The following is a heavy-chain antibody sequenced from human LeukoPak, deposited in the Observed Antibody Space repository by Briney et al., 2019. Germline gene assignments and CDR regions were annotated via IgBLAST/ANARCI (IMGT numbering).Heavy chain of an antibody. CDR3: ARDRGTYPYSFDY. Sequence: SETLSLTCTVSGGSISSGGYYWSWIRQPPGKGLEWIGYIYHSGSTYYNPSLKSRVTISVDRSKNQFSLKLSSVTAADTAVYYCARDRGTYPYSFDYWGQGTLVTVSS. D-gene: IGHD1-1*01. V-gene: IGHV4-30-2*01. CDR2: IYHSGST. CDR1: GGSISSGGYY. J-gene: IGHJ4*02.